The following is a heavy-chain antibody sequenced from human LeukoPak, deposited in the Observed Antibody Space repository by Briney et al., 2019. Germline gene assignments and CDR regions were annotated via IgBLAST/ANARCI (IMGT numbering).Heavy chain of an antibody. CDR3: AHSHLWFGELNFRESSPLKFDP. Sequence: SGPTLVKPTQTLTLTCTFSGFSLSTSGVGVGWIRQPPGKALEWLALIYWNDDKRYSPSLKSRLTITKDTSKNQVVLTMTNMDPVDTATYYCAHSHLWFGELNFRESSPLKFDPWGQGTLVTVSS. CDR2: IYWNDDK. CDR1: GFSLSTSGVG. J-gene: IGHJ5*02. D-gene: IGHD3-10*01. V-gene: IGHV2-5*01.